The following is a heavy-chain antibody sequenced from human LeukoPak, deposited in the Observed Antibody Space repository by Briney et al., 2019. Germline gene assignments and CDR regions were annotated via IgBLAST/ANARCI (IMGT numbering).Heavy chain of an antibody. J-gene: IGHJ4*02. CDR1: GYTFGNCA. CDR3: ARSGDNWNAYFDY. CDR2: ISAYSGKT. D-gene: IGHD1-20*01. V-gene: IGHV1-18*01. Sequence: ASVKVSCKGSGYTFGNCAINWVRQAPGQGLEWMGWISAYSGKTKYAQKSPGRVTLTTDTSTSTAYMELRSLTSDDTAVYYCARSGDNWNAYFDYWGQGTRVTVSS.